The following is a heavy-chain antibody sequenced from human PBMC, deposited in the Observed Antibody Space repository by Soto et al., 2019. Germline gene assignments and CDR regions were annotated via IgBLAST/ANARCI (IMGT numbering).Heavy chain of an antibody. J-gene: IGHJ4*02. CDR2: IYWDDDK. Sequence: QITLNESGPAQVKPRQTLTLTCTFSGFSLTTSGVGVGWIRQSPGRDPEWLALIYWDDDKRYSPSLKSRLTITKDASKNQVVLTMADLDPADTATYYCAHRVLRTVFGLVTTTAIYFDFCGQGTPVAVSS. V-gene: IGHV2-5*02. CDR3: AHRVLRTVFGLVTTTAIYFDF. CDR1: GFSLTTSGVG. D-gene: IGHD3-3*01.